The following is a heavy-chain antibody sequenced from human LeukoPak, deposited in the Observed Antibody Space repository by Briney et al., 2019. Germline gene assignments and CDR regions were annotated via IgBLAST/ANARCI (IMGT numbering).Heavy chain of an antibody. CDR1: GGTFISYA. V-gene: IGHV1-69*05. Sequence: SVKVSCKASGGTFISYAISWVRQAPGQGLEWMGGIIPILGTANYAQKFQGRVTITTDESTSTAYMELSSLRSEDTAVYYCARDYSNYYFDYWGQGTLVTVSS. CDR3: ARDYSNYYFDY. D-gene: IGHD4-11*01. J-gene: IGHJ4*02. CDR2: IIPILGTA.